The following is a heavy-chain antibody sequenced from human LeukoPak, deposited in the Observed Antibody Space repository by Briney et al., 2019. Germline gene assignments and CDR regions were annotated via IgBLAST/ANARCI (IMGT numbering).Heavy chain of an antibody. CDR1: GGSISSYY. V-gene: IGHV4-59*12. CDR2: IYYSGST. Sequence: PSETLSLTCTVSGGSISSYYWSWIRQPPGKGLEWSGYIYYSGSTNYNPSLKSRVTISVDTSKNQFSLKLSSVTAADTAVYYCARGNYEYVWGGIDYWGQGTLVTVSS. CDR3: ARGNYEYVWGGIDY. J-gene: IGHJ4*02. D-gene: IGHD3-16*01.